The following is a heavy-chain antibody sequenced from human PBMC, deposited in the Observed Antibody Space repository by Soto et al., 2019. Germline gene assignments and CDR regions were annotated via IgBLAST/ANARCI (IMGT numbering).Heavy chain of an antibody. CDR1: GFTCIGHG. Sequence: PVRLMRLCYTAVGFTCIGHGVRCVRQAPGKGLEWVAVIWYDGSNKYYADSVKGRFTISRDNSKNTLYLQMNSLRAEDTAVYYCARDDSAMDVWGQGTTVTVSS. V-gene: IGHV3-33*01. D-gene: IGHD2-21*01. CDR2: IWYDGSNK. J-gene: IGHJ6*02. CDR3: ARDDSAMDV.